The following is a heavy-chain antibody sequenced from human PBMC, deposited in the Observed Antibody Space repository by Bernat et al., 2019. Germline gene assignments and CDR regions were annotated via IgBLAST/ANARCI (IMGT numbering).Heavy chain of an antibody. CDR2: ITSGGST. V-gene: IGHV3-23*04. CDR3: ARDKRLDP. CDR1: GFTFSDHG. Sequence: EVQLVESGGGLVQPGGSLRLSCEASGFTFSDHGMSWVRQAPGKGLEWVSAITSGGSTYRANSGKGRFTISRDTSKNTLYLQMNSLRAEDTAVYYCARDKRLDPWGQGTLVTVSS. J-gene: IGHJ5*02.